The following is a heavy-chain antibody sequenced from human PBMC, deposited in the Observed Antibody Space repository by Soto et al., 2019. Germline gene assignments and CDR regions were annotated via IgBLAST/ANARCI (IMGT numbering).Heavy chain of an antibody. Sequence: QVQLVESGGGVVQPGRSLRLSCAASGFTFSSYAMHWVRQAPGKGLEWVAVISYDGSNKYYADSVKGRFTISRDNSKNTLYLQMNSLRAEDTAVYYCARDPGGGVCSCDYWGQGTLVNGSS. D-gene: IGHD2-21*02. CDR1: GFTFSSYA. CDR2: ISYDGSNK. J-gene: IGHJ4*02. CDR3: ARDPGGGVCSCDY. V-gene: IGHV3-30-3*01.